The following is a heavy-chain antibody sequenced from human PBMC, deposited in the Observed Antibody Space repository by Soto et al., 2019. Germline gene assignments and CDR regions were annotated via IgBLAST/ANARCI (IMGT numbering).Heavy chain of an antibody. CDR1: GGAISSYY. CDR2: VFSSGST. J-gene: IGHJ6*02. D-gene: IGHD3-3*02. V-gene: IGHV4-4*07. Sequence: SETLSLTCSVPGGAISSYYWSWVRQPAGKGLEWIGRVFSSGSTNYNASLKSRVTMSIDTSKNEVSLTLRSVTAADTAVYYRARVAFSYFGMDVWGPGTTVTVSS. CDR3: ARVAFSYFGMDV.